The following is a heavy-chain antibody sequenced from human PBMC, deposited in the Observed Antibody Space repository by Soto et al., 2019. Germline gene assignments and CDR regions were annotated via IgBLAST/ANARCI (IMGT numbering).Heavy chain of an antibody. J-gene: IGHJ4*02. CDR1: GYSFTTYG. V-gene: IGHV1-18*01. CDR2: ISTDKGNK. D-gene: IGHD2-21*02. CDR3: ARDRDWNLDY. Sequence: GAAVKASCKASGYSFTTYGMTWVRQAPGQGLEWMGWISTDKGNKKYAQNFQSRATLTTDTSTSTAYMELRSLRSDDTAVYYCARDRDWNLDYWGQGTLVTVSS.